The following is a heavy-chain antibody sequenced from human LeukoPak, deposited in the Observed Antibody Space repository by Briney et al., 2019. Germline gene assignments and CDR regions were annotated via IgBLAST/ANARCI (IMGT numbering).Heavy chain of an antibody. CDR1: GGSISSDSFY. D-gene: IGHD3/OR15-3a*01. CDR2: MYYSGST. V-gene: IGHV4-39*01. CDR3: ARWTKNYFDY. J-gene: IGHJ4*02. Sequence: SETLSRTCSVSGGSISSDSFYWGWIRQPPGKGLEWIGSMYYSGSTYYNPSLKSRVTISVDTSKNQFSLKLSSVTAADTAVYYCARWTKNYFDYWGQGTLVTVSS.